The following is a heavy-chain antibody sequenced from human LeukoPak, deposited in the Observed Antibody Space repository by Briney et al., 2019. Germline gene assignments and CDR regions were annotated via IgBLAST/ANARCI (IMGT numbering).Heavy chain of an antibody. D-gene: IGHD5-18*01. CDR3: AKAPDPVDTAMVDYFDY. Sequence: GGSLRLSCAASGFTFSSYAMSWVRQAPGKGLEWVSAISGSGGSTYYADSVKGRFTISRDNSKNTLYLQMNSLRAEDTAVYYCAKAPDPVDTAMVDYFDYWGQGTLVTVSS. CDR2: ISGSGGST. V-gene: IGHV3-23*01. CDR1: GFTFSSYA. J-gene: IGHJ4*02.